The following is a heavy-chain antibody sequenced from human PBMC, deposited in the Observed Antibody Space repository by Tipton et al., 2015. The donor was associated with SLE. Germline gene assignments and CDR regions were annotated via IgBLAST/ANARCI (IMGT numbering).Heavy chain of an antibody. CDR1: GFTFSGCH. D-gene: IGHD4-11*01. J-gene: IGHJ6*02. CDR2: IGSSGSAT. Sequence: SLRLSCVASGFTFSGCHMNWIRQTPGKGLEWVAYIGSSGSATRYADSVKGRFIISRDNAKTSMFLQMDSLKVEDSGVYYCAREGKDDYRNNFYHYNYYGLDVWGHGTTVIVSS. CDR3: AREGKDDYRNNFYHYNYYGLDV. V-gene: IGHV3-11*01.